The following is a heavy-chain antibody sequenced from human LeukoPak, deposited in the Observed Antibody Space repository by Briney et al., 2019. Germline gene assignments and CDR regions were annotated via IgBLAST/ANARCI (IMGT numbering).Heavy chain of an antibody. CDR2: INTDGTII. D-gene: IGHD2/OR15-2a*01. CDR1: GFTFSSYW. CDR3: VKDLDFRADC. Sequence: PGGSLRLSCAASGFTFSSYWIHWVRQTPGRGLVWVARINTDGTIIDYADSVQGRFTISRDNAKNTLYLQMNSLRAEVTALYYCVKDLDFRADCWGQGTLVTVSS. V-gene: IGHV3-74*01. J-gene: IGHJ4*02.